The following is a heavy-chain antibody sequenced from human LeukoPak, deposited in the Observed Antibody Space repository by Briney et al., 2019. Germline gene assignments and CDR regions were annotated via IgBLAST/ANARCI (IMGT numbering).Heavy chain of an antibody. V-gene: IGHV3-11*01. J-gene: IGHJ4*02. CDR3: ARDPLYSGTYSWSEK. CDR2: ISGRGGTI. CDR1: GFTFSDYY. Sequence: GGSLRLSCAASGFTFSDYYMSWIRQAPGKGLEWVSYISGRGGTIYDADFVRGRFTISRDNAKNSLYLQMSSLRAEDTAVYYCARDPLYSGTYSWSEKWGQGTLVTVSS. D-gene: IGHD1-26*01.